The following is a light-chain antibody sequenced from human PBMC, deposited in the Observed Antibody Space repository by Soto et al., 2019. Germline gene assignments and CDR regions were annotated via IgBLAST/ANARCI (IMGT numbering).Light chain of an antibody. V-gene: IGKV3-15*01. CDR1: QSVSSN. CDR3: QQSYSTPWT. Sequence: DIVMTQSPATLSVSPGERATLSCRASQSVSSNLAWYQQKPGQAPRLLIYGASTRATGIPARFSGSGSGTDFTLTISSLQPEDFATYYCQQSYSTPWTFGQGTKVDIK. CDR2: GAS. J-gene: IGKJ1*01.